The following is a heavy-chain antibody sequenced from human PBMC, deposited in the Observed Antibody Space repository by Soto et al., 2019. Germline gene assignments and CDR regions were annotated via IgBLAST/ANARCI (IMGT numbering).Heavy chain of an antibody. CDR1: GFSLATSGVG. CDR3: AHRRGGTEAASDY. J-gene: IGHJ4*02. Sequence: QITLKESGPTLVTPTQTLTLTCTFSGFSLATSGVGVGWIRQPPGKALEWLALIYWDDDKRYRPSQKSRLTITKHTSTDQVVLTLTTIDPVDTATYYCAHRRGGTEAASDYLGQVTLVTVSS. CDR2: IYWDDDK. V-gene: IGHV2-5*02. D-gene: IGHD6-13*01.